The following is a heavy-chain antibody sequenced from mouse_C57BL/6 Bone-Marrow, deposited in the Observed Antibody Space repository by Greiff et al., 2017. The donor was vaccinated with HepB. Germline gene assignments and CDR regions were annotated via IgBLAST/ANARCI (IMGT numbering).Heavy chain of an antibody. D-gene: IGHD2-14*01. CDR2: INTGGTYT. J-gene: IGHJ2*01. V-gene: IGHV5-6*01. CDR3: ARDRFDYYFDY. Sequence: EVKLVESGGDLVKPGGSLKLSCVASGFTFSTSGMSWVRQTPDKRLEWVATINTGGTYTYYPDSVKGRFTISKDTAKSTLFLQMSSLKSEDTAIYYWARDRFDYYFDYWGQGTTLTVSS. CDR1: GFTFSTSG.